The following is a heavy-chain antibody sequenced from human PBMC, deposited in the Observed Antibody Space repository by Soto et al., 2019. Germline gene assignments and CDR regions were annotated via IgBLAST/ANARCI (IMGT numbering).Heavy chain of an antibody. J-gene: IGHJ6*03. D-gene: IGHD3-3*01. CDR3: AIASRFSYYYYMDV. Sequence: PSETLSLTCTVSGGSISSSSYYWGWIRQPPGKGLEWIGSIYYSGSTYYNPSLKSRVTISVDTSKNQFSLKLSSVTAADTAVYYCAIASRFSYYYYMDVWGKGTTVTVSS. CDR2: IYYSGST. V-gene: IGHV4-39*07. CDR1: GGSISSSSYY.